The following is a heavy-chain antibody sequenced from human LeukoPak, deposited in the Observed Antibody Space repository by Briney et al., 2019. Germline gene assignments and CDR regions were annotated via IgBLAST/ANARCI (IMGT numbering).Heavy chain of an antibody. CDR3: ARTEESGYNYRYFGYYYYMDV. D-gene: IGHD5-18*01. V-gene: IGHV4-59*01. J-gene: IGHJ6*03. CDR1: GGSISSYY. CDR2: IYYSGST. Sequence: KPSETLSLTCTVSGGSISSYYWSWIRQPPGKGLEWIGYIYYSGSTHYNPSLKSRVTISVDTSKNQFSLKLSSVTAADTAVYYCARTEESGYNYRYFGYYYYMDVWGKGTTVTVSS.